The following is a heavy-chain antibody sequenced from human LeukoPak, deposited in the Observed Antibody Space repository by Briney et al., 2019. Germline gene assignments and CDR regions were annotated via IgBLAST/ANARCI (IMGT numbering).Heavy chain of an antibody. CDR1: GYTFTGYY. V-gene: IGHV1-46*01. CDR3: ARGGTVLRPNSPYDY. J-gene: IGHJ4*02. Sequence: ASVKVSCKTSGYTFTGYYIQWVRQAPGQGLEWMGIINPSGGRTSYAQKFQGRVTMTRDTSTSTVYMELSSLRSDDTAVYYCARGGTVLRPNSPYDYWGQGTLVTVSS. D-gene: IGHD4-17*01. CDR2: INPSGGRT.